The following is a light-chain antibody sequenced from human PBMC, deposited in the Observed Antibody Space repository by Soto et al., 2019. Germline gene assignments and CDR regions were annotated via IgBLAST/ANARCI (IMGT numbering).Light chain of an antibody. V-gene: IGLV4-60*02. Sequence: QPALTQSSSASASLRSSVKLTSTLSSGHSSYIIAWHQQQPGKAPRYLMKVEASGSYNKGSGVPDRFSGSSSGADRYLTISNLQFEDEADYYCETWDSNTHWVFGGGTKLTVL. CDR1: SGHSSYI. CDR3: ETWDSNTHWV. CDR2: VEASGSY. J-gene: IGLJ3*02.